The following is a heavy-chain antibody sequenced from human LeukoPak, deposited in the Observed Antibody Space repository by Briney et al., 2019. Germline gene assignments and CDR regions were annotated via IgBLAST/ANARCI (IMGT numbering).Heavy chain of an antibody. D-gene: IGHD3-3*01. CDR2: IYYSGST. CDR1: GGSISSGDYY. V-gene: IGHV4-30-4*01. Sequence: PSETLSLTCTVSGGSISSGDYYWSWIRQPPGKGLEWIGYIYYSGSTYYNPSLKSRVTISVDTSKNQFSLKLSSVTAADTAVYYCARTIFGVVSWFDPWGQGTLVTVSS. J-gene: IGHJ5*02. CDR3: ARTIFGVVSWFDP.